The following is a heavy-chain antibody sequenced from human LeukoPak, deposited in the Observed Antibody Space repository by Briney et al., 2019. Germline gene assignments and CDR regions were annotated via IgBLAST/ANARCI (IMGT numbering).Heavy chain of an antibody. CDR2: INHSGST. V-gene: IGHV4-34*01. D-gene: IGHD3-10*01. Sequence: SETLSLTCAVYGGSFSGHYWSWIRQPPGKGLEWIGEINHSGSTNYNPSLKSRVTISVDTSKNQFSLKLSSVTAADTALYYCARVLNTMVRGARESQYFDYWGQGTLVTVSS. J-gene: IGHJ4*02. CDR1: GGSFSGHY. CDR3: ARVLNTMVRGARESQYFDY.